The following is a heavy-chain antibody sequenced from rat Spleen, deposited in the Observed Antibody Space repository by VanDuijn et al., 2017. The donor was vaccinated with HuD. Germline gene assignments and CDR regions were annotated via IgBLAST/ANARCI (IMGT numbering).Heavy chain of an antibody. J-gene: IGHJ1*01. CDR2: ISTGGGNT. V-gene: IGHV5S13*01. D-gene: IGHD1-11*01. Sequence: EVQLVESGGGLVQPGRSLKLSCAASGFTFSNYGMAWVRQAPTKGLEWVASISTGGGNTSYRDSVKGRFTISRDNAKNTLYLQMDSLRSEDTATYYCARPGTTEGIRYWYFDFWGPGTMVTVSS. CDR1: GFTFSNYG. CDR3: ARPGTTEGIRYWYFDF.